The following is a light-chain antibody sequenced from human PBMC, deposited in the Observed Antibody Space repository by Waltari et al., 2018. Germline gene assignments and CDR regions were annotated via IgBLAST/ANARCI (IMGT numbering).Light chain of an antibody. Sequence: EYVLPQPPDTLPLSPGARATFASRSRQRISSTYFAWYQQKPGQAPRLLIYGASRRANGVPDRFSGSGSGTDFTLVISRLEPEDCAVYFCQQFAGSPAWTFGQGTKVEIK. V-gene: IGKV3-20*01. CDR2: GAS. J-gene: IGKJ1*01. CDR1: QRISSTY. CDR3: QQFAGSPAWT.